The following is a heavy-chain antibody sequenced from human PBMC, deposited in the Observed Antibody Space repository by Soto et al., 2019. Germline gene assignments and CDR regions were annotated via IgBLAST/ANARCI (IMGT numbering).Heavy chain of an antibody. V-gene: IGHV1-18*01. Sequence: QVQLVQSGAEVKKPGASVKVSCKASGYTFTSYGISWVRQAPGQGLEWMGWISANNGNTNYAQKLQGRVTMTTATARSTGYMERRSLRADDTVVYYCAKDKGYESYYSGQGTLVTVSS. CDR2: ISANNGNT. D-gene: IGHD5-12*01. CDR1: GYTFTSYG. J-gene: IGHJ4*02. CDR3: AKDKGYESYY.